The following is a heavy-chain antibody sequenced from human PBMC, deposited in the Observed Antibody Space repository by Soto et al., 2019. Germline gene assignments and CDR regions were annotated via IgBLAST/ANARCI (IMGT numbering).Heavy chain of an antibody. CDR3: ARDQSDPDIVVVPAASGLAAGEDQGYYYYGMDV. Sequence: GASGKISCKASGYIFTSYYLHWVRQAHGQGLEWMGWINPFDGSRMFAQKFQGRVTITADKSTSTAYMELSSLRSEDTAVYYCARDQSDPDIVVVPAASGLAAGEDQGYYYYGMDVWGQGTTVTVSS. J-gene: IGHJ6*02. V-gene: IGHV1-46*01. D-gene: IGHD2-2*01. CDR1: GYIFTSYY. CDR2: INPFDGSR.